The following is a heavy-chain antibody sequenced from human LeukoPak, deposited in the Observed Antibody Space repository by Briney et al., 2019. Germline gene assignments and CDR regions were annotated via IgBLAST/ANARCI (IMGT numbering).Heavy chain of an antibody. CDR1: GFTFSSYG. CDR2: ISGSGVST. D-gene: IGHD3-10*02. J-gene: IGHJ6*04. V-gene: IGHV3-23*01. Sequence: GGSLTLSCAASGFTFSSYGMSWVRQAPGKGLEWVSHISGSGVSTYYADSVKGRFAISSDNAKNSLYLEISSLRAEVSAVYYCAELGITMIGGVWGKGTTVTISS. CDR3: AELGITMIGGV.